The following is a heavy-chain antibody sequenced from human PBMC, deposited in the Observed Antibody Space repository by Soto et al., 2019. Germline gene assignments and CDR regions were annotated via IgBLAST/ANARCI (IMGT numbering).Heavy chain of an antibody. D-gene: IGHD3-22*01. CDR2: IYYSGST. J-gene: IGHJ4*02. CDR1: GGSISSSSYY. Sequence: SETLSLTCTVSGGSISSSSYYWGWIRQPPGKGLEWIGSIYYSGSTYYNPSLKSRVTISVDTSKNQFSLKLSSVTAADTAVYYCARLNYYDSSGYYYAPRYYFDYWGQGTLVPVSS. V-gene: IGHV4-39*01. CDR3: ARLNYYDSSGYYYAPRYYFDY.